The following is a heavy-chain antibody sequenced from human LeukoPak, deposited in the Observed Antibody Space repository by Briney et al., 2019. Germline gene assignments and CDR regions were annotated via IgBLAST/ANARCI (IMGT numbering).Heavy chain of an antibody. V-gene: IGHV3-11*01. CDR3: ARGAVTTMAFDY. CDR2: ISSSGSTI. J-gene: IGHJ4*02. CDR1: GFTFNDYY. Sequence: PGGSLRLSCAASGFTFNDYYMSWVRQAPGKGLERVSYISSSGSTIYYADSVKGRFTISRDNAKNSLYLQMNSLRAEDTAVYYCARGAVTTMAFDYWGQGTLVTVSS. D-gene: IGHD4-17*01.